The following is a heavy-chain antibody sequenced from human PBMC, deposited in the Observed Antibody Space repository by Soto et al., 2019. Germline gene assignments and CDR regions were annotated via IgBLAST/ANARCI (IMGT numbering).Heavy chain of an antibody. V-gene: IGHV1-3*01. CDR3: AVIAVAGTGYFDY. J-gene: IGHJ4*02. CDR2: INAGNGNT. Sequence: GASVKVSCKASGYTFTSYAMHWVRQAPGQRLEWMGWINAGNGNTKYSQKFQGRVTITRDTSASTAYMELSSLRSEDTAVYYCAVIAVAGTGYFDYWGQGTLVTVSS. CDR1: GYTFTSYA. D-gene: IGHD6-19*01.